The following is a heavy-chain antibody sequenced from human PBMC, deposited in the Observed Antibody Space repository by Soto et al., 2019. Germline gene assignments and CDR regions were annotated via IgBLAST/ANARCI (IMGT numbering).Heavy chain of an antibody. J-gene: IGHJ4*02. CDR3: ARRHRPSYTSDY. Sequence: EVQLVESGGGLVQPGGSLRLSCAASGFTFSSYWMHWVRKAPVKGLERVSRINDDGRRTSYADSVKGRFTISRDNAKNTLYLQMNSLRDDDTAIYYCARRHRPSYTSDYWGQGTLVTVSS. CDR2: INDDGRRT. CDR1: GFTFSSYW. V-gene: IGHV3-74*01. D-gene: IGHD4-4*01.